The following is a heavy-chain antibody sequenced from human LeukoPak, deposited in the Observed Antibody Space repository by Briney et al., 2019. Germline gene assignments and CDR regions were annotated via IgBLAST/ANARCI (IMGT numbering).Heavy chain of an antibody. D-gene: IGHD3-3*01. CDR2: IKQDGSEK. J-gene: IGHJ3*02. V-gene: IGHV3-7*01. CDR1: GFTFSDYW. Sequence: GSLRLSCVASGFTFSDYWMTWVRQAPGNGLECVANIKQDGSEKFYVDSVKGRFTISRDNAKNSLYLQMNSLRAEDTAVYYCARHGRFSYGAFDIWGQGTMVTVSS. CDR3: ARHGRFSYGAFDI.